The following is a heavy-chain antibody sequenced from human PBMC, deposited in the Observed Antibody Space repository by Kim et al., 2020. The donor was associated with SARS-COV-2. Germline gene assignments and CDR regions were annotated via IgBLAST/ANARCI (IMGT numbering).Heavy chain of an antibody. CDR3: ARFTDSSSEPGDYYFDY. Sequence: SETLSLTCTVSGGSISSYYWSWIRQPPGKGLEWIGYIYYSGSTNYNPSLKSRVTISVDTSKNQFSLKLSSVTAADTAVYYCARFTDSSSEPGDYYFDYLG. CDR1: GGSISSYY. D-gene: IGHD6-6*01. V-gene: IGHV4-59*08. CDR2: IYYSGST. J-gene: IGHJ4*01.